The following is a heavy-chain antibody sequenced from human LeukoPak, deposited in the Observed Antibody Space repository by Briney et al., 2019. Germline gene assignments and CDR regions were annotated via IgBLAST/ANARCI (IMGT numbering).Heavy chain of an antibody. V-gene: IGHV3-21*01. D-gene: IGHD5-18*01. J-gene: IGHJ4*02. Sequence: GGSLRLSCAASGFTFNSYSMNWVRQAPGKGLEWVSSISSSSSSIYYADSVKGRFTISRDNAKNSLYLQMNSLRAEDTAVYYCARASGDVVETATMGSYWGQGTLVTVSS. CDR2: ISSSSSSI. CDR1: GFTFNSYS. CDR3: ARASGDVVETATMGSY.